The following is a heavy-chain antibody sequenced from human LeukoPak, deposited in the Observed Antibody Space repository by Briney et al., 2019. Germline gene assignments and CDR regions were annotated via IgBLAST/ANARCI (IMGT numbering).Heavy chain of an antibody. V-gene: IGHV3-23*01. CDR2: ISGSGGST. Sequence: TGGSLRLSCAASGFTFSIYAMSWLRQAPGKGLEWVAAISGSGGSTYYADSVKGRFTISRDNSKNTLYLQMNSLRAEDTAVYYCAKDHPSNYYGSGSYRIYYYYYGMDVWGQGTTVTVSS. D-gene: IGHD3-10*01. CDR3: AKDHPSNYYGSGSYRIYYYYYGMDV. J-gene: IGHJ6*02. CDR1: GFTFSIYA.